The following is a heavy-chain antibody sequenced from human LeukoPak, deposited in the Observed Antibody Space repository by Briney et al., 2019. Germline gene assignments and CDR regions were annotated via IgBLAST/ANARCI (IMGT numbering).Heavy chain of an antibody. Sequence: PGGSLRLSCAASGFTFSSYWMSWVRQAPGKGLEWVSYISTSVGNKYYADSVKGRFTISRDNAKNSLYLQMNSLRAEDTAVYYCARRSPSYYFDYWGQGTLVTVSS. CDR1: GFTFSSYW. CDR2: ISTSVGNK. CDR3: ARRSPSYYFDY. J-gene: IGHJ4*02. V-gene: IGHV3-48*04.